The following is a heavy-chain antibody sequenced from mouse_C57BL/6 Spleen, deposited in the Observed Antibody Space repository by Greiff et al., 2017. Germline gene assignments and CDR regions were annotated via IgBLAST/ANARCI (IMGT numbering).Heavy chain of an antibody. D-gene: IGHD1-1*01. Sequence: QVQLQQSGAELVRPGASVTLSCKASGYTFTDYEMHWVKQTPVHGLEWIGAIDPETGGTAYNQKFKGKAILTADKSSSTAYMELRSLTSEDSAVYYCTRLHYYGSRNFDYWGQGTTLTVSS. CDR1: GYTFTDYE. CDR3: TRLHYYGSRNFDY. V-gene: IGHV1-15*01. CDR2: IDPETGGT. J-gene: IGHJ2*01.